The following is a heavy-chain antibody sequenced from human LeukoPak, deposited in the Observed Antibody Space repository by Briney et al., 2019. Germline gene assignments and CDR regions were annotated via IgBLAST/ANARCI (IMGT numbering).Heavy chain of an antibody. CDR2: IYYSGST. Sequence: SETLSLTCTVSGGSISSYYWSWIRQPPGKELEWIGYIYYSGSTNYNPSLKSRVTISVDTSKNQFSLKLSSVTAADTAVYYCARGLRYFDWTVGYYFDYWGQGTLVTVSS. J-gene: IGHJ4*02. D-gene: IGHD3-9*01. V-gene: IGHV4-59*01. CDR3: ARGLRYFDWTVGYYFDY. CDR1: GGSISSYY.